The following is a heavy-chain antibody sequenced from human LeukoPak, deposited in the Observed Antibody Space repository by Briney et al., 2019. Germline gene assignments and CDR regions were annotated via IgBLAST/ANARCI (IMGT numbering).Heavy chain of an antibody. CDR3: ARLAVTTFPTT. J-gene: IGHJ5*02. CDR2: IYYSGST. CDR1: GGSISSYY. Sequence: SETLSLTCTVSGGSISSYYWSWIRQPPGKGLEWIGYIYYSGSTNYNPSLKSRVTISVDTSKNQFSLKLSSVTAADTAVYYCARLAVTTFPTTWGQGTLVTVSS. V-gene: IGHV4-59*08. D-gene: IGHD4-17*01.